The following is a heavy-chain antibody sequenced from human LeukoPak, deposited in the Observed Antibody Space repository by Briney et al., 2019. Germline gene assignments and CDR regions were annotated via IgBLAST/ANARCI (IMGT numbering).Heavy chain of an antibody. CDR2: IKQDGSEK. Sequence: PGGSLRLSCAASGFNFNTYWMSWVRQAPGKGLEWVANIKQDGSEKFYVDSMKGRFTISRDNSKNSLYLQMNSVRAEDTAVYFCARGGVDHYGSGTYYLMYYFDHWGQGALVTVSS. D-gene: IGHD3-10*01. CDR1: GFNFNTYW. J-gene: IGHJ4*02. V-gene: IGHV3-7*03. CDR3: ARGGVDHYGSGTYYLMYYFDH.